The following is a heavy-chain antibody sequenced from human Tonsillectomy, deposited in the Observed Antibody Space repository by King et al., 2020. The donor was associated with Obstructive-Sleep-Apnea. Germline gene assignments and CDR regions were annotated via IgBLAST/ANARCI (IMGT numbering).Heavy chain of an antibody. V-gene: IGHV3-30-3*01. CDR2: IVYDGSNK. J-gene: IGHJ5*02. Sequence: VQLVESGGGVVQPGRSLRLSCAASGFTFSSYAMHWVRQAPGKGLEWVAGIVYDGSNKYYADSVNGRFTISSDNSKNTLYLQMNSLRAEDTAVYYCARDVTYYYDSSDRSWFDPWGQGTLVTVSS. D-gene: IGHD3-22*01. CDR1: GFTFSSYA. CDR3: ARDVTYYYDSSDRSWFDP.